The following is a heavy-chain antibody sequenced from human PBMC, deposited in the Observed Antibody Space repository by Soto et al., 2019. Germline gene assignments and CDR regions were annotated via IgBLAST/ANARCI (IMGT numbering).Heavy chain of an antibody. CDR2: IWYDGSNK. CDR1: GFTFSSYG. Sequence: QVQLVESGGGVVQPGRSLRLSCAASGFTFSSYGMHWVRQAPGKGLEWVAVIWYDGSNKYYADSVKGRFTISRDNSKNTLYLQMNSLRAEDRAVYYCAGGIAVAGWYFDLWGRGTLVTVSS. CDR3: AGGIAVAGWYFDL. D-gene: IGHD6-19*01. V-gene: IGHV3-33*01. J-gene: IGHJ2*01.